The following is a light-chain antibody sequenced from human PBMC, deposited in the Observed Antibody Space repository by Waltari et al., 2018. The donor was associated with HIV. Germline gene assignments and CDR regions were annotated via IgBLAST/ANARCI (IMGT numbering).Light chain of an antibody. CDR1: SSAVGGSNY. CDR2: EVS. CDR3: SSYAGSNNFV. J-gene: IGLJ1*01. V-gene: IGLV2-8*01. Sequence: QSALTQPPPASGSPGQSVTISLPGTSSAVGGSNYVSWYQQHPGKAPELMIYEVSKRPSGVPDRFSGSKSGNTASLTVSGLQAEDEADYYCSSYAGSNNFVFGTGTKVTVL.